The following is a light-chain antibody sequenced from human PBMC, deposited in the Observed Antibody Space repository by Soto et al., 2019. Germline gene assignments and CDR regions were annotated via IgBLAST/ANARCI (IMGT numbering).Light chain of an antibody. J-gene: IGKJ1*01. Sequence: AIQLTQSPSSLSASVGDRVTITCRASQGISSALAWYQQKPGKAPKLLIYDASSLESGVPSRFSGGGSGTDFTLTISSLQPEDFATYYCQQFNSYPQTFGQRTKVEIK. CDR3: QQFNSYPQT. CDR1: QGISSA. CDR2: DAS. V-gene: IGKV1-13*02.